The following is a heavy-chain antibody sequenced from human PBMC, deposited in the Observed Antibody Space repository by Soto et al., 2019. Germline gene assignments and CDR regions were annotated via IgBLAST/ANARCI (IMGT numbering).Heavy chain of an antibody. CDR2: IIPILGIA. CDR1: GGTFSSYT. J-gene: IGHJ3*02. CDR3: SSLIYGSSTSCSHDAFDI. Sequence: SVQVSCKASGGTFSSYTISWVRQAPGQGLEWMGRIIPILGIANYAQKVPGRGTITADKSTSTAYMERSSLRSEDTAVYYCSSLIYGSSTSCSHDAFDIGGQGTMGTDS. D-gene: IGHD2-2*01. V-gene: IGHV1-69*02.